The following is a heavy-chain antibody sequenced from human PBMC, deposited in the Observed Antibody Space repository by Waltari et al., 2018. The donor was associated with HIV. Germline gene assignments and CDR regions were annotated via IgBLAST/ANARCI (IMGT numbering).Heavy chain of an antibody. V-gene: IGHV4-39*02. CDR1: GGSIRSTSYY. CDR2: IYFSGNT. CDR3: AREGSWYQLLKRYYFYGMDV. D-gene: IGHD2-2*01. Sequence: QLQLQESGPGLVKPSETLSLTCTVSGGSIRSTSYYWGWIRQPPGRGLEWIGSIYFSGNTSYNPSLQSRVTISVDTSKNHFSLKLTSVTAADTAVYYCAREGSWYQLLKRYYFYGMDVWGQGTTVTVSS. J-gene: IGHJ6*02.